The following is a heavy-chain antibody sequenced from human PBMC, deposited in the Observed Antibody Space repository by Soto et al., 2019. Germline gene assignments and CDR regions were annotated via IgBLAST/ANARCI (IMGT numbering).Heavy chain of an antibody. CDR3: ARPTNYGSGSSNWSDP. V-gene: IGHV4-34*01. J-gene: IGHJ5*02. CDR2: INHSGST. CDR1: GGSFSGYY. Sequence: SETLSLTCAVYGGSFSGYYWSWIRQPPGKGLEWIGEINHSGSTNYNPSLKSRVTISVDTSKNQFSLKLSSVTAADTAVYYCARPTNYGSGSSNWSDPWGQGTLVTVSS. D-gene: IGHD3-10*01.